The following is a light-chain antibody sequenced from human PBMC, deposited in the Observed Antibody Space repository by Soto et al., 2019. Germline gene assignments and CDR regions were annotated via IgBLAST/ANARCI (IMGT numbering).Light chain of an antibody. CDR3: QQYGSSPWT. J-gene: IGKJ1*01. V-gene: IGKV3-20*01. Sequence: EIVLTQSPGTLSLSPGERATLSCRASQSVSSNFLAWYQQKPGQAPSLLIYGASSRASDIPDRFSGSGSGSDITLTISTLEPEDFAVEYCQQYGSSPWTFGQGTKVEIK. CDR1: QSVSSNF. CDR2: GAS.